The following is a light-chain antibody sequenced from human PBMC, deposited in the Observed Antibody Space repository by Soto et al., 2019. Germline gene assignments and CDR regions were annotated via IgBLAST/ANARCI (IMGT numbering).Light chain of an antibody. CDR1: QSITSN. J-gene: IGKJ2*01. V-gene: IGKV3-20*01. Sequence: EIVMTQSPATLSLSPGERATLSCRASQSITSNLAWYQQKPGQAPRLLMYLSSTRAPGIPDRFSGSGSGTDFTLSISRLEPEDFAVYYCQQYDSSPYTFGQGTKLEIK. CDR3: QQYDSSPYT. CDR2: LSS.